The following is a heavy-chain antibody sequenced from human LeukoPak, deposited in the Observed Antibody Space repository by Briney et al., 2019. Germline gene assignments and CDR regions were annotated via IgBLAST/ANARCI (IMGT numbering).Heavy chain of an antibody. CDR3: ATLPT. CDR2: ISYDGNNK. Sequence: GGSLRLSCAASGFTFSSYAMHWVRQAPGKGLEWVAVISYDGNNKYYADSVKGRFTISRDNTKDTLYLQMNSLRAEDTALYYCATLPTWGQGTLVTVSS. J-gene: IGHJ4*02. D-gene: IGHD4-17*01. V-gene: IGHV3-30-3*01. CDR1: GFTFSSYA.